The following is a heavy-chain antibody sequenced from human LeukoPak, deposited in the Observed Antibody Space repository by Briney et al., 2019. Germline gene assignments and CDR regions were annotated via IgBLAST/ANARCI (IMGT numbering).Heavy chain of an antibody. D-gene: IGHD3-10*01. V-gene: IGHV3-43*01. J-gene: IGHJ6*02. CDR3: AGGSGSYLYGRYYYGMDV. CDR1: GFTFDDYT. CDR2: ISWDGGST. Sequence: PGGSLRLSCAASGFTFDDYTMHWVRQAPGKGLEWVSLISWDGGSTYYADSVKGRFTISRDNSKNSLYLQMNSLRTEDTALYYCAGGSGSYLYGRYYYGMDVWGQGTTVTVSS.